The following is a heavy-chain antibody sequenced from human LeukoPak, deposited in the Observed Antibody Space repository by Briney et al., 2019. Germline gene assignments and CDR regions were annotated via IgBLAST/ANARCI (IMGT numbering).Heavy chain of an antibody. CDR1: GFTFDDFA. CDR3: AKGSRYGDYIHAFDI. Sequence: PGGSLRLSCAASGFTFDDFAMHWVRQAPGKGLXWXSGISWNSGSIGYADSVKGRFTISRDTAKNSLYLQMNSLRAEDTALYYCAKGSRYGDYIHAFDIWGQGTMVTVSS. J-gene: IGHJ3*02. CDR2: ISWNSGSI. D-gene: IGHD4-17*01. V-gene: IGHV3-9*01.